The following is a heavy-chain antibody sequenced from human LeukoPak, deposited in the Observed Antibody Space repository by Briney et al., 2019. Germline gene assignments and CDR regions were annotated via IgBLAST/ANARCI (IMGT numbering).Heavy chain of an antibody. D-gene: IGHD2-2*01. CDR3: AKGRSITPYGMDV. V-gene: IGHV3-30*18. Sequence: GGSLRLSCAASGFTLSSYGMHWVRQAPGKGLEWVAVISYDGSNKYYADSVKGRFTISRDKSKNTLDLQMNSLRAEDTAVYYCAKGRSITPYGMDVWGQGTTVTVSS. CDR1: GFTLSSYG. CDR2: ISYDGSNK. J-gene: IGHJ6*02.